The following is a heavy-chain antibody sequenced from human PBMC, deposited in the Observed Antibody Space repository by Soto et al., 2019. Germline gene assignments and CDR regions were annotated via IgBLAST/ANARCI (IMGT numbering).Heavy chain of an antibody. CDR3: VSQRTTVPTQSYFDY. J-gene: IGHJ4*02. CDR1: GGAVTNSSYY. D-gene: IGHD4-17*01. V-gene: IGHV4-39*01. CDR2: VYYRGRS. Sequence: SDTLSITCTFAGGAVTNSSYYLGWIRQSPAKGLEWIGSVYYRGRSYSKSSVKSRVTISVDTSKNRFSLSLNSVTASDTAVYFCVSQRTTVPTQSYFDYWGPGALVTVSA.